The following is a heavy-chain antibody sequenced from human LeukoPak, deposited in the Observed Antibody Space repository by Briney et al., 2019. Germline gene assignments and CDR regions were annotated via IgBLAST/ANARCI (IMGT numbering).Heavy chain of an antibody. CDR2: ISGSGGST. CDR1: GFTFSSYG. J-gene: IGHJ4*02. D-gene: IGHD3-22*01. Sequence: GGSLRLSCAASGFTFSSYGMSWVRQAPGKGLEWVSAISGSGGSTYYADSVKGRFTISRDNSKNTLYLQMNSLRAEDTAVYYCAKVAYYYDSSGSPTDYWGQGTLVTVSS. CDR3: AKVAYYYDSSGSPTDY. V-gene: IGHV3-23*01.